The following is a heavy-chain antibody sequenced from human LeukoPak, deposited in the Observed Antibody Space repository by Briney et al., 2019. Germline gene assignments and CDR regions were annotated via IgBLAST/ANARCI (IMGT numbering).Heavy chain of an antibody. V-gene: IGHV1-46*01. CDR3: ARDIVVVPAAPTGIYYYYGMDV. CDR1: GYTFTSYY. CDR2: INPSGGST. Sequence: GASVKVSCKASGYTFTSYYMHWVRQAPGQGLEWMGIINPSGGSTSYAQKFQGRVTMTRDTSTSTVYMELSSLRSEDTAVYYCARDIVVVPAAPTGIYYYYGMDVWGQGTTVTVSS. J-gene: IGHJ6*02. D-gene: IGHD2-2*01.